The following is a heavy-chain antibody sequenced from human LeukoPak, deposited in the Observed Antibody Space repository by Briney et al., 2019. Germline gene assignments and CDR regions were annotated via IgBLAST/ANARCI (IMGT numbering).Heavy chain of an antibody. CDR1: GFTFSSYG. Sequence: GGSLRLSCAASGFTFSSYGMHWVRQAPGKGLEWVAVIWYDGSNEYYADSVKGRFTISRDNAKNSLYLQMNSLRDEDTAVYYCARDVHGVWGQGTLVTVSS. J-gene: IGHJ4*02. CDR2: IWYDGSNE. D-gene: IGHD3-10*01. CDR3: ARDVHGV. V-gene: IGHV3-33*01.